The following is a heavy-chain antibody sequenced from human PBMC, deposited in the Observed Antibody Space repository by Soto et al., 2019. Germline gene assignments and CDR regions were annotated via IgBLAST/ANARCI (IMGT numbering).Heavy chain of an antibody. Sequence: EVQLLDSGGGLAQPGGSLRLSCAASGFTFGNYAMNWVRQAPGKGLEWVSPVSGNGAVTYYADSVKVRFTISRDNSRSTLYLQMNNLRAEDTAIYFCEKVPARLTTFDYCGQGTLVTVSS. V-gene: IGHV3-23*01. CDR1: GFTFGNYA. J-gene: IGHJ4*02. D-gene: IGHD1-1*01. CDR3: EKVPARLTTFDY. CDR2: VSGNGAVT.